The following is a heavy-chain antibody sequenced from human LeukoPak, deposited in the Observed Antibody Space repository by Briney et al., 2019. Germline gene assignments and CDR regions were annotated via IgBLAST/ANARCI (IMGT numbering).Heavy chain of an antibody. D-gene: IGHD6-19*01. Sequence: PGGSLRLSCAASGFTFSSYRMNWVRQAPGKGLEWISYISSSSNTIYYADSVKGRFTISRDNAKNSLYLQMNSLRAEDTAVYYCARVSIAVAGTVDYWGQGTLVTVSS. CDR3: ARVSIAVAGTVDY. V-gene: IGHV3-48*04. CDR1: GFTFSSYR. CDR2: ISSSSNTI. J-gene: IGHJ4*02.